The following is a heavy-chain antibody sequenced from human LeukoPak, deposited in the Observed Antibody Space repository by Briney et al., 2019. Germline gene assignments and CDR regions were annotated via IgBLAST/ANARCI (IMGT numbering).Heavy chain of an antibody. Sequence: SETLSLTCKVSGDSITSDYWSWMRQSPGKGPEWIGYINYAGDSHYNHSLNSPVTISVNRSKTQVSLKMRSRTAADRAVYYCARLDCISNTCYNYWAPGALVTVSS. V-gene: IGHV4-59*12. CDR2: INYAGDS. CDR3: ARLDCISNTCYNY. J-gene: IGHJ4*02. D-gene: IGHD3-10*01. CDR1: GDSITSDY.